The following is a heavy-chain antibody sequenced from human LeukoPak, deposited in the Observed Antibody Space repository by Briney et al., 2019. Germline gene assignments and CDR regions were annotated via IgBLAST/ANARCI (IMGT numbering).Heavy chain of an antibody. J-gene: IGHJ4*02. V-gene: IGHV1-2*02. CDR2: INPNSGGT. CDR3: ARALYGSGSPNDY. Sequence: ASVKVCCKASGYTFTGYYMHWVRQAPGQGLEWMGWINPNSGGTNYAQKFQGRVTMTRDTSISTAYMELSRLRSDDTAVYYCARALYGSGSPNDYWGQGTLVTVSS. CDR1: GYTFTGYY. D-gene: IGHD3-10*01.